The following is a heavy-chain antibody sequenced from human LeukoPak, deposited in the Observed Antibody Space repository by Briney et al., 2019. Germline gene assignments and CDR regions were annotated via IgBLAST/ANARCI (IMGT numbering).Heavy chain of an antibody. Sequence: ASVEVSCTASGGTFSSYAISWVRQAPGQGLEWMGRIIPILGIANYAQKFQGRVTITADKSTSTAYMELSSLRSEDTAVYYCARGLGTYDSSDLTWPMISFWGQGTLVTVSS. CDR1: GGTFSSYA. CDR3: ARGLGTYDSSDLTWPMISF. D-gene: IGHD3-22*01. CDR2: IIPILGIA. V-gene: IGHV1-69*04. J-gene: IGHJ4*02.